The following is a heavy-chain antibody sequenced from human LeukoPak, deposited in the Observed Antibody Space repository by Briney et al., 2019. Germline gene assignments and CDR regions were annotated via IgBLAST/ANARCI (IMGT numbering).Heavy chain of an antibody. V-gene: IGHV3-64*01. D-gene: IGHD3-22*01. CDR1: GFTFRSYG. Sequence: HPGGSLRLSCAASGFTFRSYGMHWVRQAPGKGLEYVSAISSNGGRTYYANSVKGRFTISRDNSRNTLYLQMGSLRAEDMAVYYCATYYYDSGGFHFHHWGQGTPVTVSS. J-gene: IGHJ1*01. CDR3: ATYYYDSGGFHFHH. CDR2: ISSNGGRT.